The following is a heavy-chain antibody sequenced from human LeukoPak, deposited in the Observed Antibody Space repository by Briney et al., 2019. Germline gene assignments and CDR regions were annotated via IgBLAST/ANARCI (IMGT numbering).Heavy chain of an antibody. J-gene: IGHJ4*02. D-gene: IGHD3-16*01. V-gene: IGHV3-21*01. CDR1: GFTFSSYS. CDR3: ARDMRDY. CDR2: ISSSSSYI. Sequence: KPGGSLRLSCAASGFTFSSYSMNWVRQAPGKGLEWVSSISSSSSYIYYADSVKGRFTISRDNSRNTLYLQMNSLRAEDTAVYYCARDMRDYWGQGTLVTVSS.